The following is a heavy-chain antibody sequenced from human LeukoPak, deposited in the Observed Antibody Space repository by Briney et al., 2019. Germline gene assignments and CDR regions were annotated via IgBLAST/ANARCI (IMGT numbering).Heavy chain of an antibody. CDR1: GGSISSGGYY. Sequence: PSETLSLTCTVSGGSISSGGYYWSWIRQPPGKGLEWIGYIYHSGSTYYNPSLKSRVTISVDRSKNQFSLKLSSVTAADTAVYYCARLPGDSSGYYYKGAFDIWGQGTMVTVSS. V-gene: IGHV4-30-2*01. J-gene: IGHJ3*02. D-gene: IGHD3-22*01. CDR3: ARLPGDSSGYYYKGAFDI. CDR2: IYHSGST.